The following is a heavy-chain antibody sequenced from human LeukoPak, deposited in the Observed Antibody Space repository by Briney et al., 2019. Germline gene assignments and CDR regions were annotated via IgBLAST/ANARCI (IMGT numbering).Heavy chain of an antibody. CDR2: IKQDGSEK. Sequence: GGSLRLSCAASGFTFSSYWMSWVRQAPGKGLEWVANIKQDGSEKYYVDSVKGRFTISRDNAKNSLYLQMNSLRAEDTAVYYCARGPTTFSGSGSYLFDYWGQGTLVTVSS. V-gene: IGHV3-7*03. CDR3: ARGPTTFSGSGSYLFDY. D-gene: IGHD1-26*01. CDR1: GFTFSSYW. J-gene: IGHJ4*02.